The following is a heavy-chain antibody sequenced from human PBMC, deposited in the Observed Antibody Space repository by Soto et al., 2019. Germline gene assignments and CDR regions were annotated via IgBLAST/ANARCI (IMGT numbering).Heavy chain of an antibody. CDR2: FDPEDGQT. D-gene: IGHD3-10*01. CDR3: STGVGDESASYYYGMHV. V-gene: IGHV1-24*01. CDR1: GYRLSELF. J-gene: IGHJ6*02. Sequence: ASVKVSCKVSGYRLSELFVYWVRQAPGKGREWMGGFDPEDGQTIYAQKFQGRISMTEDTSTGIAYMELTRLRPEDTAVYFCSTGVGDESASYYYGMHVWGQGTTVTVSS.